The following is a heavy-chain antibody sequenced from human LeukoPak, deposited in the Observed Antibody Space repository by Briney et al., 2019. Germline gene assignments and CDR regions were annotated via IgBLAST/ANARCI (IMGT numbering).Heavy chain of an antibody. V-gene: IGHV3-30*18. Sequence: GGSLRLSCAASGFTFNNYGMHWVRQAPGKGLEWVAVISYDGRNKHYPDPVKGRFTISRDISTDTLWLQMDSLRTEDTAVYYCAKGPLRGTAAAIDYWGQGTLVTVSS. CDR1: GFTFNNYG. D-gene: IGHD2-2*01. J-gene: IGHJ4*02. CDR3: AKGPLRGTAAAIDY. CDR2: ISYDGRNK.